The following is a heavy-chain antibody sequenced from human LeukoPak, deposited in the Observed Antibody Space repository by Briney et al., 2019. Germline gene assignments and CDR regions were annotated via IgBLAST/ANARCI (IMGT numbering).Heavy chain of an antibody. D-gene: IGHD6-13*01. CDR1: GGSISSYY. V-gene: IGHV4-4*07. J-gene: IGHJ4*02. Sequence: PETLSLTCTVSGGSISSYYWSWIRQPAGKGLEWIGRIYTSGSTNYNPSLKSRVTMSVDTSKNQFSLKLSSVTAADTAVYYCARVLEKQQLAGGFDYWGQGTLVTVSS. CDR3: ARVLEKQQLAGGFDY. CDR2: IYTSGST.